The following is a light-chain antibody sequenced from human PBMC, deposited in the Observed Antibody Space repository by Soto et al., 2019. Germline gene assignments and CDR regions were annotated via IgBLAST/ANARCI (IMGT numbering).Light chain of an antibody. CDR1: QSISNW. J-gene: IGKJ1*01. CDR2: KAS. Sequence: DIQMTQSPSTLSASVGDRVTITCRASQSISNWVAWYQQKAGTSHNLLIYKASTLQSGVPSRFSGGGSGTEFPLTIRSVQAYDSETYYCQQYSDHWTVGQGTKVEIK. V-gene: IGKV1-5*03. CDR3: QQYSDHWT.